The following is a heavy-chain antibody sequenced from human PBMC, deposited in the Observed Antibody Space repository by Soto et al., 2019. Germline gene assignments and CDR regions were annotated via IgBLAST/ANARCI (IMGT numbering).Heavy chain of an antibody. CDR2: INHSGST. CDR3: AARRLGYCTNGVCYRYFQH. J-gene: IGHJ1*01. V-gene: IGHV4-34*01. CDR1: GGSFSGYY. D-gene: IGHD2-8*01. Sequence: SETLSLTCAVYGGSFSGYYWSWIRQRPGKGLEWIGEINHSGSTNYNPSLKSRVTISVDTSKNQFSLKLSPVTAADTAVYYCAARRLGYCTNGVCYRYFQHWGQGTLVTVS.